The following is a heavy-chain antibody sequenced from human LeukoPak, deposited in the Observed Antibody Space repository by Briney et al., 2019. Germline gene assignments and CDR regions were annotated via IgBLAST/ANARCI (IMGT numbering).Heavy chain of an antibody. CDR3: ARDGISYGIDY. CDR1: GASISSGGYY. V-gene: IGHV4-31*03. J-gene: IGHJ4*02. CDR2: IYYSGTT. Sequence: SETLSLTCTVSGASISSGGYYRSWIRQHPGKGLEWIGYIYYSGTTYYNPSLKSRVTISVDTSENQFSLKLTSVTAADTAVYYCARDGISYGIDYWGQGTLVTVSS. D-gene: IGHD5-18*01.